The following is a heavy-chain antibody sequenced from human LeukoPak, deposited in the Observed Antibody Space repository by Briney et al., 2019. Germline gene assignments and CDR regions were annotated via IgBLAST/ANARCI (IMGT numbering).Heavy chain of an antibody. CDR3: ARARYSSGWYVY. D-gene: IGHD6-19*01. J-gene: IGHJ4*02. V-gene: IGHV1-46*01. Sequence: GASVKVSCKASGYXFTTYYMHWVRQAPGQGLEWMGIINPSGGSTSYAQKFQGRVTMTRDTSTSTVYMELSSLRSEDTAVYYCARARYSSGWYVYWGQGTLVTVSS. CDR1: GYXFTTYY. CDR2: INPSGGST.